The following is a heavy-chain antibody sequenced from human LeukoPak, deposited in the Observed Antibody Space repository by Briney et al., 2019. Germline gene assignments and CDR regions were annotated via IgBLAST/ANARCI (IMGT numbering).Heavy chain of an antibody. V-gene: IGHV4-34*01. CDR1: GGSFCGYY. CDR2: INHRGST. CDR3: ARGGFKRWIQNNNWFDP. J-gene: IGHJ5*02. Sequence: PSETLSLTCAVYGGSFCGYYWSWIRQPPGKGREGIREINHRGSTNYNPSLKSRVTISVDTSKNQFSLKLSSVTAADKAVYYCARGGFKRWIQNNNWFDPWGQGTLVTVSS. D-gene: IGHD5-24*01.